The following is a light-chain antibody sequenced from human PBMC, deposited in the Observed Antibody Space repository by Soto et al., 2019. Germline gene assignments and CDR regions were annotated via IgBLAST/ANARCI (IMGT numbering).Light chain of an antibody. CDR2: DAS. Sequence: ILLTQSPATLSLSPGERATLSCRASQSVSSYLAWYQQKPGQAPRLLIYDASNRATGIPARFSGSGSGTDFTLTISRLEPEDFAVYYCQQGSFGGGTKVDIK. CDR3: QQGS. V-gene: IGKV3-11*01. J-gene: IGKJ4*01. CDR1: QSVSSY.